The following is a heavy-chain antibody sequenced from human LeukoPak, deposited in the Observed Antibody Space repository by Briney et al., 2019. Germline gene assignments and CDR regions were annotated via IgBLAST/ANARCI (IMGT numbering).Heavy chain of an antibody. V-gene: IGHV3-49*04. CDR1: GFTFGDYT. D-gene: IGHD3-10*01. CDR3: TRDTVLLWFGELFTGYYYYGMDV. CDR2: IKNKAYGGTT. J-gene: IGHJ6*02. Sequence: GGSLRLSCTGSGFTFGDYTIIWVRQAPGKGLEWVGFIKNKAYGGTTEYAASVKGRFTISRDDSKSIAYLQMNSLKTEDTAVYYCTRDTVLLWFGELFTGYYYYGMDVWGQGTTVTVSS.